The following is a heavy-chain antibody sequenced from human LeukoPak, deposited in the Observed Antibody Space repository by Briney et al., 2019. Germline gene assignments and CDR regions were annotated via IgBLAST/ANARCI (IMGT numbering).Heavy chain of an antibody. CDR2: INYDGSTT. J-gene: IGHJ4*02. V-gene: IGHV3-74*01. CDR3: ARDEFCGGDCYSYY. Sequence: GSLRLSCAASGFTFRSYWMHWVRQAPGKGLVWVSRINYDGSTTTYADSVKGRFTISRDNAKNTLYLRMNSLRAEDTAVYYCARDEFCGGDCYSYYWGQGTLVTVSS. CDR1: GFTFRSYW. D-gene: IGHD2-21*01.